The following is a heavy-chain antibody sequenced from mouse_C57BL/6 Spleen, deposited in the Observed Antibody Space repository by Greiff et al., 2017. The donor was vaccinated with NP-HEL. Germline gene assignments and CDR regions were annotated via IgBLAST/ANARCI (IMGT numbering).Heavy chain of an antibody. J-gene: IGHJ2*01. Sequence: VQLQQSGPELVKPGASVKISCKASGYTFTDYYMNWVKQSHGKSLEWIGDINPNNGGTSYNQKFKGKATLTVDKSSSTAYMELRSLTSEDSAVYYCARGRGFYYDYDPYFDYWGQGTTLTVSS. CDR3: ARGRGFYYDYDPYFDY. CDR1: GYTFTDYY. D-gene: IGHD2-4*01. CDR2: INPNNGGT. V-gene: IGHV1-26*01.